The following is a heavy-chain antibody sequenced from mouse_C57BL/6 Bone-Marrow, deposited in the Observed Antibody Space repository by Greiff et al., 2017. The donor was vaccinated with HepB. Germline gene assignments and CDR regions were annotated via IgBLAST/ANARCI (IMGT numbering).Heavy chain of an antibody. V-gene: IGHV1-75*01. J-gene: IGHJ4*01. D-gene: IGHD1-1*01. CDR2: IFPGSGST. CDR1: GYTFTDYY. CDR3: ARHYGSSTHYAMDY. Sequence: VQLVESGPELVKPGASVKISCKASGYTFTDYYINWVKQRPGQGLEWIGWIFPGSGSTYYNEKFKGKATLTVDKSSSTAYMLLSSLTSEDSAVYFCARHYGSSTHYAMDYWGQGTSVTVSS.